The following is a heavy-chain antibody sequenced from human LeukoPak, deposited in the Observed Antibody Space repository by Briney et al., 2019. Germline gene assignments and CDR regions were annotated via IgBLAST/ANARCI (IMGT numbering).Heavy chain of an antibody. V-gene: IGHV4-34*01. CDR1: GGSFNGYY. CDR3: ARGPPVVYDVLTGYYRFDY. Sequence: SETLSLTCAVHGGSFNGYYWSWIRQPPGKGMEWIGEINDSRSTKYNPSLKSRVTISVDTSKNQFSLKLNSVTAADTAVYYCARGPPVVYDVLTGYYRFDYWGQGTLVTVSS. D-gene: IGHD3-9*01. CDR2: INDSRST. J-gene: IGHJ4*02.